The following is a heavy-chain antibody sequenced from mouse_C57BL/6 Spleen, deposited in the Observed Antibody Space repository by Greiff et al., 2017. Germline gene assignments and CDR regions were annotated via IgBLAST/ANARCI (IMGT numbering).Heavy chain of an antibody. J-gene: IGHJ1*03. CDR1: GYTFTSYT. Sequence: VQLQQSGAELARPGASVKMSCKASGYTFTSYTMHWVKQRPGQGLEWIGYINPSSGYTKYNQKFKDKATLTADKSSSTAYMQLISLTSEDSAVYYCARSGYYDYGGVWYFDVWGTGTTVTVSS. V-gene: IGHV1-4*01. CDR2: INPSSGYT. CDR3: ARSGYYDYGGVWYFDV. D-gene: IGHD2-4*01.